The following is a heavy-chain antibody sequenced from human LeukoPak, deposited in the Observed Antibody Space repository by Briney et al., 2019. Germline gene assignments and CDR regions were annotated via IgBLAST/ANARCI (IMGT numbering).Heavy chain of an antibody. J-gene: IGHJ4*02. V-gene: IGHV1-46*01. Sequence: ASVKVSCKASGYTFTSYYMHWVRQAPGQGLEWMGIINPSGGSTSYAQKFQGRVTVTRDTSTSTVHMELSGQRSEDTAVYYCARDQEGFDYWGQGTLVTVSS. CDR2: INPSGGST. CDR3: ARDQEGFDY. CDR1: GYTFTSYY.